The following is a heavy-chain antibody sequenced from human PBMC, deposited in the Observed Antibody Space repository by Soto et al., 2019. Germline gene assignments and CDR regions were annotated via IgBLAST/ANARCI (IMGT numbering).Heavy chain of an antibody. CDR2: VSNKNGVT. J-gene: IGHJ4*02. CDR3: ARERLNTGWYGFDH. D-gene: IGHD2-8*02. Sequence: WASVKVSCKTSGYTFSNYEFSWVRKAPGQGLEWMGWVSNKNGVTNYAEKFRDRVTMTTDTSTNTIYMELRSLRSDDTAVYFCARERLNTGWYGFDHWGQGTQVTVSS. CDR1: GYTFSNYE. V-gene: IGHV1-18*04.